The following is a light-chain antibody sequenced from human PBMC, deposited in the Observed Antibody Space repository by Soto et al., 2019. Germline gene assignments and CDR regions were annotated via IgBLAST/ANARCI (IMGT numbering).Light chain of an antibody. Sequence: DIQMTHSPSTLSASVVYIVTITFRASQSFSGWLALYQQKPGKAPKRLIYAASSLQSGVPSRFSGSGSGTEFTLTISSLQPEDFATYYCLKHNSYPPKFGQGTKVDIK. CDR3: LKHNSYPPK. CDR2: AAS. J-gene: IGKJ1*01. V-gene: IGKV1-5*01. CDR1: QSFSGW.